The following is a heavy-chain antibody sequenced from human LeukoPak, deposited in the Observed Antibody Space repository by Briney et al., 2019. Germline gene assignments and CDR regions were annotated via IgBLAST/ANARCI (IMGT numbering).Heavy chain of an antibody. Sequence: SETLSLTCAVYGGSFSGYYWSWIRQPPGKGLEWIGEINHSGSTNYNPSLKSRVTISVDTSKNQSSLKLSSVTAADTAVYYCARGTKWLEIDYWGQGTLVTVSS. J-gene: IGHJ4*02. CDR2: INHSGST. CDR1: GGSFSGYY. V-gene: IGHV4-34*01. CDR3: ARGTKWLEIDY. D-gene: IGHD6-19*01.